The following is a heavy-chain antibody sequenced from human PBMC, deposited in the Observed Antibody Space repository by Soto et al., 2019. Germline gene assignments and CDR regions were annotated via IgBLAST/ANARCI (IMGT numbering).Heavy chain of an antibody. J-gene: IGHJ6*04. CDR3: ARHSTGLDV. Sequence: QVQLQESGPGLVKPSETLSLTCTVSGGSISSSYWSWIRQPPGKGLEWVGYIHYSGSTHYNPSLNIRITISLDTSKNQFSLKMTSVTAADTAVYYCARHSTGLDVWGKGTTVTVSS. V-gene: IGHV4-59*08. D-gene: IGHD3-9*01. CDR1: GGSISSSY. CDR2: IHYSGST.